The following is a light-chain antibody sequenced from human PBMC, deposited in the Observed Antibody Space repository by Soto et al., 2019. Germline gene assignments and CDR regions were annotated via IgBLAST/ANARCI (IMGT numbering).Light chain of an antibody. J-gene: IGLJ1*01. CDR1: SSDVGGYNY. CDR3: SSYTSSSTVGV. CDR2: EVS. Sequence: QSALTQPRSVSGSPGQSVTISCTGTSSDVGGYNYVSWYQEHPGTAPKLIIYEVSKRPSGVSHRFSGSKSGNTASLTISGLQAEDEADYYCSSYTSSSTVGVFGTGTKVTVL. V-gene: IGLV2-14*03.